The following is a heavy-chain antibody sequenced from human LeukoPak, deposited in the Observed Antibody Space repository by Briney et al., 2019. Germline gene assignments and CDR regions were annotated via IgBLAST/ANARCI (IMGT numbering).Heavy chain of an antibody. Sequence: PGGSLRLSCAASGFTVSSNYMSWVRQAPGKGLEWVSVIYSGGSTYYADSVKGRFTISRDNAKNSLYLQMNSLRAEDTAVYYCASADYGDYAGWGQGTLVTVSS. CDR1: GFTVSSNY. V-gene: IGHV3-53*01. J-gene: IGHJ4*02. D-gene: IGHD4-17*01. CDR3: ASADYGDYAG. CDR2: IYSGGST.